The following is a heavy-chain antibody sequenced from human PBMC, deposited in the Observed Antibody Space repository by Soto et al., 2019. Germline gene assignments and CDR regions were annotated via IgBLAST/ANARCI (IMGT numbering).Heavy chain of an antibody. CDR3: ARAPGDYFDY. J-gene: IGHJ4*02. V-gene: IGHV4-31*01. CDR1: GGSISSGGYY. CDR2: IFYSGST. Sequence: QVQLQESGPGLVKPSQTLSLTCTVSGGSISSGGYYWSWIRQHPGKGLEWIGYIFYSGSTYYNPSRKXXVXLXXDTSKNQFSLKLSSVTAADTALYYCARAPGDYFDYWGQGTLVTVSS.